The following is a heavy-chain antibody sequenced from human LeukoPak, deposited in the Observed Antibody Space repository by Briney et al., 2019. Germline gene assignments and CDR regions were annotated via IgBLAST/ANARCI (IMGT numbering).Heavy chain of an antibody. J-gene: IGHJ4*02. V-gene: IGHV1-69*05. D-gene: IGHD4-11*01. CDR3: ARGRSYSDYYYFDY. Sequence: ASVKVSCKASGGTFSSYAISWVRQAPGQGLEWMGRIIPIFGTANYAQKFQGRVTITTDESTSTAYMELSSLRSEDTAVYYCARGRSYSDYYYFDYWGQRTLVTVSS. CDR1: GGTFSSYA. CDR2: IIPIFGTA.